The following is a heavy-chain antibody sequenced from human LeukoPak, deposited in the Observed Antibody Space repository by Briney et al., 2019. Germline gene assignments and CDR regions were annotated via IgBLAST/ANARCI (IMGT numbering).Heavy chain of an antibody. CDR3: ARYCSGGSCPYYYYGMDV. CDR2: IIPIFGIA. V-gene: IGHV1-69*13. D-gene: IGHD2-15*01. CDR1: GGTFSSYA. Sequence: ASVKVSCKASGGTFSSYAISWVRQAPGQGLEWMGRIIPIFGIANYAQKFQGRVTITADESTSTAYMELSSLRSEDTAVYYCARYCSGGSCPYYYYGMDVWGKGTTVTVSS. J-gene: IGHJ6*04.